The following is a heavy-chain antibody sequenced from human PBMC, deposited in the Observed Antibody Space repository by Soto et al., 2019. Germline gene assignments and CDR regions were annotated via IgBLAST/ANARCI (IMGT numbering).Heavy chain of an antibody. CDR3: ARGLGAAAVLDYFGY. J-gene: IGHJ4*02. D-gene: IGHD2-2*01. Sequence: GGSLRLSCAASGFTFTTYGMHWVRQAPGKGLEWVAVISYDGSNKYYADSVKGRFTISRDNSRNTLYLQMNSLRAEDTAVYYCARGLGAAAVLDYFGYWGQGTLVTVSS. CDR1: GFTFTTYG. CDR2: ISYDGSNK. V-gene: IGHV3-30*03.